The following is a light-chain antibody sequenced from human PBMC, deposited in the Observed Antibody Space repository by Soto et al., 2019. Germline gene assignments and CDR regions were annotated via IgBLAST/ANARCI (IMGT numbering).Light chain of an antibody. J-gene: IGLJ2*01. CDR2: EVS. V-gene: IGLV2-14*01. Sequence: QSALTQPASVSGSPGQSITVSCTGTSSDIGAYNYVSWYQQLPGKAPKLMIYEVSSRPSAVSNRFSASKSGNTASLTISGLQAEDEDVYYCSSYTPSTTLVFGGGTKLTVL. CDR1: SSDIGAYNY. CDR3: SSYTPSTTLV.